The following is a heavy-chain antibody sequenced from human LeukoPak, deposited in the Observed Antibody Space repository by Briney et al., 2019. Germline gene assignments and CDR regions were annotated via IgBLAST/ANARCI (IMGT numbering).Heavy chain of an antibody. CDR3: ARDTRYSYGLFDS. D-gene: IGHD5-18*01. J-gene: IGHJ4*02. CDR2: INPNSGGT. Sequence: ASVKVSCKASGYTFIGYYMHWVRQAPGQALEWMGWINPNSGGTNYAQKFQGRVTMTRDTSISTAYIELNRLRSDDTAVYYCARDTRYSYGLFDSWGQGTLVTVSS. V-gene: IGHV1-2*02. CDR1: GYTFIGYY.